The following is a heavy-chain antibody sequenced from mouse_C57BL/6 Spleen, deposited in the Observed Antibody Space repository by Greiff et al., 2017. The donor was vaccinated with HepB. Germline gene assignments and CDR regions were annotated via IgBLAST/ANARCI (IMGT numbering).Heavy chain of an antibody. CDR2: IHPNSGST. Sequence: VQLQQPGAELVKPGASVKLSCKASGYTFTSYWMHWVKQRPGQGLEWIGMIHPNSGSTNYNEKFKSKATLTVDKSSSTAYMQLSSLTSEDSAVYYCASTLLFYAMDYWGQGTSVTVSS. D-gene: IGHD2-1*01. CDR1: GYTFTSYW. J-gene: IGHJ4*01. CDR3: ASTLLFYAMDY. V-gene: IGHV1-64*01.